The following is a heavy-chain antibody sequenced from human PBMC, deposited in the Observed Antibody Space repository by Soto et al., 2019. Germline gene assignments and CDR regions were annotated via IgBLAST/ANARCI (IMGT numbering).Heavy chain of an antibody. CDR1: GGSISSSSYY. D-gene: IGHD4-17*01. CDR2: IYYSGST. J-gene: IGHJ5*02. CDR3: ARHWTTVTTKRRNNWFDP. V-gene: IGHV4-39*01. Sequence: PSETLSLTCTVSGGSISSSSYYWGWIRQPPGKGLEWIGSIYYSGSTYYNPSLKSRVTISVDTSKNQFSLKLSSVTAADTAVYYCARHWTTVTTKRRNNWFDPWGQGTLVTVSS.